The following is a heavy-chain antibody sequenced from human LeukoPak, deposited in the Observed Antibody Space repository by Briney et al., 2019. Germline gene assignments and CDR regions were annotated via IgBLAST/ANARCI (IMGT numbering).Heavy chain of an antibody. CDR3: ARDSTITMVRGVINWFDP. D-gene: IGHD3-10*01. CDR2: ISWNSGSI. J-gene: IGHJ5*02. CDR1: GFTFDDYA. V-gene: IGHV3-9*01. Sequence: PGGSLRLSCAASGFTFDDYAMHWVRQAPGKGLEWVSGISWNSGSIGYADSVKGRFTISRDNAENSLYLQMNSLRAEDTAVYYCARDSTITMVRGVINWFDPWGQGTLVTVSS.